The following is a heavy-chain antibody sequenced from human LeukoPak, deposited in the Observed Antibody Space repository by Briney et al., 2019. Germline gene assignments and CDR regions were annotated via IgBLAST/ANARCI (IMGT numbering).Heavy chain of an antibody. J-gene: IGHJ6*04. D-gene: IGHD2-2*02. V-gene: IGHV1-69*13. CDR3: ATWRPDIVVVPAAIGALYYYYGMDV. CDR1: GGTFSSYA. Sequence: ASVKVSCKASGGTFSSYAISWVRQAPGLGLEWMGGIIPIFGTANYAQKFQGRVTITADESTSTAYMELSSLRSEDTAVYYCATWRPDIVVVPAAIGALYYYYGMDVWGKGTTVTVSS. CDR2: IIPIFGTA.